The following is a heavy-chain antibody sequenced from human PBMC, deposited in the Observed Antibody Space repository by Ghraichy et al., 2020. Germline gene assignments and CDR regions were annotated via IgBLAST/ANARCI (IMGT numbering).Heavy chain of an antibody. CDR2: IYYSGST. CDR3: ARQSVLYGNWFDP. Sequence: SETLSLTCTVSGGSISSYYWSWIRQPPGKGLEWIGYIYYSGSTNYNPSLKSRVTISVDTSKNQFSLKLSSVTAADTAVFYCARQSVLYGNWFDPWGQGTLVTVSS. D-gene: IGHD2-8*01. J-gene: IGHJ5*02. V-gene: IGHV4-59*08. CDR1: GGSISSYY.